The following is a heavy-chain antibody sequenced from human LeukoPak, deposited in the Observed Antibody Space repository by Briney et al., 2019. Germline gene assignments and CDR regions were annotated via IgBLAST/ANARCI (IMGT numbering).Heavy chain of an antibody. CDR3: ANDGSRVVRGVYAY. CDR1: GFTFSSYE. J-gene: IGHJ4*02. V-gene: IGHV3-48*03. Sequence: PGGSLRLSCAASGFTFSSYEMNWVRQAPGKGLEWVSYISSSGSTIYYADSVKGRFTISRDNSKNTLYLQMNSLRAEDTAVYYCANDGSRVVRGVYAYWGQGTLVTVSS. CDR2: ISSSGSTI. D-gene: IGHD3-10*01.